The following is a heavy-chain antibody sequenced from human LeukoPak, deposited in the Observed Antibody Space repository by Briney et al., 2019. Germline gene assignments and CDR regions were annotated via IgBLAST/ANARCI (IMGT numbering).Heavy chain of an antibody. Sequence: PSETLSLTCAVYGGSFSGYYWNWVRQPPGKGLEWIGVIRPSGSTTYNPSLQSRVTISVDTSQNQFSLKLNSVTAADTAVYYCARGVEEAKVGYWGQGTLVTVSS. CDR1: GGSFSGYY. CDR3: ARGVEEAKVGY. J-gene: IGHJ4*02. V-gene: IGHV4-34*01. CDR2: IRPSGST.